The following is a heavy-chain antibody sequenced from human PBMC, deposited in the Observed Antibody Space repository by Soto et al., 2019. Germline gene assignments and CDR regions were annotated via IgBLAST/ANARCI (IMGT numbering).Heavy chain of an antibody. Sequence: PGGSLRLSCAASGFTFSNYWMSWVRQAPGKGLEWVANIKQDGSEKYYVDSVKGRFSISRDNAKNSLYLQMNSLRAEDTAVYYCARMENYDFWSGYYTWMYWGQGILVTVSS. CDR1: GFTFSNYW. V-gene: IGHV3-7*01. D-gene: IGHD3-3*01. CDR3: ARMENYDFWSGYYTWMY. J-gene: IGHJ4*02. CDR2: IKQDGSEK.